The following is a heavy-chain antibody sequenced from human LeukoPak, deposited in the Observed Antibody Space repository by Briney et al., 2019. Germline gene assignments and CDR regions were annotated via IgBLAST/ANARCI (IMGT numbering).Heavy chain of an antibody. Sequence: AGGSLRLSCAASGFIFIHYGFPWVRQAPGKGLEWVAVIGVDGTMKYYAESVKGRFTISRDNSRNTLYLQMNSLRVEDTAVYYCVLVVVPAAIWHFDLWGRGTLVTVSS. V-gene: IGHV3-33*01. CDR3: VLVVVPAAIWHFDL. CDR1: GFIFIHYG. D-gene: IGHD2-2*01. J-gene: IGHJ2*01. CDR2: IGVDGTMK.